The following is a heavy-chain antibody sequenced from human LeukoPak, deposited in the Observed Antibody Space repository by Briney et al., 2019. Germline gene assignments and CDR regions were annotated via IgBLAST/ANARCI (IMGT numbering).Heavy chain of an antibody. Sequence: GESLKISCRGSAYSFTNYWIGWVRQMPGKGLEWMGIIYPDDSNIRYSPSFQGQVTISLDKSITTAYLQWGSLKASDTAMYFCARGRARSGFDYWGQGTLVTVS. V-gene: IGHV5-51*01. D-gene: IGHD1-26*01. CDR3: ARGRARSGFDY. J-gene: IGHJ4*02. CDR2: IYPDDSNI. CDR1: AYSFTNYW.